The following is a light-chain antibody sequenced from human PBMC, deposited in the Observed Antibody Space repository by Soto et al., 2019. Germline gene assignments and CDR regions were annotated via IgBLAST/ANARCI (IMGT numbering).Light chain of an antibody. CDR2: EVN. CDR3: SSFTGTNVV. Sequence: QSVLTQPPSASGSPGQAVTIPCTGTRSDIGGYSYVSWYHQRPGKAPKLIIFEVNKRPSGVPDRFSGSKSGNTASLTVSGLQEEDEGNYYCSSFTGTNVVFGGGTKLTVL. V-gene: IGLV2-8*01. J-gene: IGLJ2*01. CDR1: RSDIGGYSY.